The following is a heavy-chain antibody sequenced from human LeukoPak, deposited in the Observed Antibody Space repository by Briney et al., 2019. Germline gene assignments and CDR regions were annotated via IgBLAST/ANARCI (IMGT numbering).Heavy chain of an antibody. V-gene: IGHV3-30*02. D-gene: IGHD6-6*01. CDR2: IRYDGSNK. CDR3: AKVLFVRSSSTPYMDV. J-gene: IGHJ6*03. Sequence: PGGSLRLSCAASGFTFSGYGMHWVRQAPGKGLEWVAFIRYDGSNKYYADSVKGRFTISRDNSKNTLYLQMNSLRAEDTAVYYCAKVLFVRSSSTPYMDVWGKGTTVTVPS. CDR1: GFTFSGYG.